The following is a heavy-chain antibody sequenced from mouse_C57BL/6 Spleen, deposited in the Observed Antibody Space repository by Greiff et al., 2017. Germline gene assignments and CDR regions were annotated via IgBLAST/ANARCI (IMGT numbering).Heavy chain of an antibody. CDR2: INPSTGGT. D-gene: IGHD3-2*02. J-gene: IGHJ2*01. Sequence: EVQLQQSGPELVKPGASVKISCKASGYSFTGYYMNWVKQSPEKSLEWIGEINPSTGGTTYNQKFKAKATLTVDKSSSTAYMQLKSLTSEDSAVYYCARYLRQLRSFDYWGQGTTLTVSS. CDR3: ARYLRQLRSFDY. V-gene: IGHV1-42*01. CDR1: GYSFTGYY.